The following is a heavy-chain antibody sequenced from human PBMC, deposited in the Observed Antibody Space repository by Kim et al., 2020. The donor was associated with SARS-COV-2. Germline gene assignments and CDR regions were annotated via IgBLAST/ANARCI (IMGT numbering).Heavy chain of an antibody. CDR3: ATYDLLTRAFDY. Sequence: TNYAQKIQGRVTMTTETPTSTAYVELRSLRSDDTAVYYCATYDLLTRAFDYWGQGTLVTVSS. CDR2: T. V-gene: IGHV1-18*01. J-gene: IGHJ4*02. D-gene: IGHD3-9*01.